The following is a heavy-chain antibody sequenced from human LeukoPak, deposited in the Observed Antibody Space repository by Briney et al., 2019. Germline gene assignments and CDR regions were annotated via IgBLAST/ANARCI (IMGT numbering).Heavy chain of an antibody. Sequence: GGSLRLSCAASGFTFSSYAMTWVRQSPGKGLEWVSSLSGSGGGTWYAGSVKGGFTISRDNSNNLMYLQMNSLRAEDTAIYYCAKDRTPYSRSGGYYLGAFDLWGHGTTVTVPS. CDR3: AKDRTPYSRSGGYYLGAFDL. V-gene: IGHV3-23*01. J-gene: IGHJ3*01. CDR2: LSGSGGGT. D-gene: IGHD3-10*01. CDR1: GFTFSSYA.